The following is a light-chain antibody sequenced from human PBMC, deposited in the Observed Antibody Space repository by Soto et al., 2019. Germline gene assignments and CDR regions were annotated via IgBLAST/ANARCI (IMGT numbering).Light chain of an antibody. CDR1: SSNIGSNS. Sequence: QSVLTQPPSASGTPGQRVTISCSGSSSNIGSNSVYWHQQLPGTAPKLLIYRDNKRPSGVPDQLSDSKSCTSASLATSGLWCEDEGDYYSAAWDDSVSAYVCGTGTRSPS. CDR2: RDN. V-gene: IGLV1-47*03. J-gene: IGLJ1*01. CDR3: AAWDDSVSAYV.